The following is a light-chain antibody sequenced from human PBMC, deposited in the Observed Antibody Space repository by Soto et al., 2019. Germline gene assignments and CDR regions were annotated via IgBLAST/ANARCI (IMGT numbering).Light chain of an antibody. V-gene: IGKV1-5*01. J-gene: IGKJ4*01. CDR1: KIIGTW. CDR3: QQYNTYPLT. CDR2: DAS. Sequence: DIQMTQSPSTLSASVGDRVTITCRASKIIGTWLAWYQQKPGKAPKLLIYDASNLETGVPSRFSGSRSGTEFTLTISSLQPDDLATYYCQQYNTYPLTFGGGTKVELK.